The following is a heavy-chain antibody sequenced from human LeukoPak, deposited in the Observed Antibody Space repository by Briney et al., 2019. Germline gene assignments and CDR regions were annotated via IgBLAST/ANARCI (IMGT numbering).Heavy chain of an antibody. D-gene: IGHD1-1*01. CDR3: AKVQLERRFSYCFDY. Sequence: GGSLRLSCAASEFTFSSYWMSWVRQAPGKGLEWVAVISYDGSNKYHADSVKGRFTISRDNSKNTLYLQMNSLRAEDTAVYYCAKVQLERRFSYCFDYWGQGTLVTVSS. V-gene: IGHV3-30*18. CDR2: ISYDGSNK. CDR1: EFTFSSYW. J-gene: IGHJ4*02.